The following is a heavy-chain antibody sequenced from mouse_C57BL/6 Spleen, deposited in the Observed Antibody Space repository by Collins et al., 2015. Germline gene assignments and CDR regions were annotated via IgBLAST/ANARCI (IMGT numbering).Heavy chain of an antibody. Sequence: QVQLQQSDAELVKLGPSVKISCKVSGYTFTDHFIHWMKQRPEQGLEWIGYIYPRDGSTKYNEKLKGKATLTADKSSSTAYMELNSLTSEDSAVYFCARSPHWYYYAMDYWGQGTSVTVSS. CDR3: ARSPHWYYYAMDY. J-gene: IGHJ4*01. CDR1: GYTFTDHF. D-gene: IGHD4-1*01. V-gene: IGHV1-78*01. CDR2: IYPRDGST.